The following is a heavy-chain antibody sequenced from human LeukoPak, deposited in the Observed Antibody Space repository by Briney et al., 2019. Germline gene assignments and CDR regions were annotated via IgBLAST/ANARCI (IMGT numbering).Heavy chain of an antibody. CDR2: FDPEDGET. V-gene: IGHV1-24*01. CDR1: GYTLTELS. Sequence: ASVKVSCKVSGYTLTELSMHWVRQAPGKGLEWMGGFDPEDGETIYAQKFQGRVTMTEDTSTDTAYMGLSSLRSEDTAVYYCATPYTGGSYPTFDYWGQGTLVTVSS. CDR3: ATPYTGGSYPTFDY. J-gene: IGHJ4*02. D-gene: IGHD1-26*01.